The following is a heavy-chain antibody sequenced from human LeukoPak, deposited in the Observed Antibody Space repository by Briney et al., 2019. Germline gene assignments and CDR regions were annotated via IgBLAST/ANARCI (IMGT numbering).Heavy chain of an antibody. CDR2: IFGGSRT. D-gene: IGHD3-9*01. CDR1: GFTVSNNY. J-gene: IGHJ4*02. CDR3: ARRAKTDWFFDY. V-gene: IGHV3-53*04. Sequence: GGSLRLSCAASGFTVSNNYMTWVRQAPGKGLEWGSMIFGGSRTDYADSVKGRFTISRHSSKNTLFLQMNSLRTEDTAVYYCARRAKTDWFFDYSGPGTRVTVSP.